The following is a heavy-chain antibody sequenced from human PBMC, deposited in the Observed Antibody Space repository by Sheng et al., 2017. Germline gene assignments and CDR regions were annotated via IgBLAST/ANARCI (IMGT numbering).Heavy chain of an antibody. Sequence: QVQLVESGGGVVQPGGSLRLSCAASGFTFSSYGMHWVRQAPGKGLEWVAFIRYDGSNKYYADSVKGRFTISRDNSKNTLYLQMNSLRAEDTAVYYCAKDQGVVVQTDYYYMDVWGKGTTVTVSS. J-gene: IGHJ6*03. CDR1: GFTFSSYG. CDR2: IRYDGSNK. V-gene: IGHV3-30*02. CDR3: AKDQGVVVQTDYYYMDV. D-gene: IGHD2-2*01.